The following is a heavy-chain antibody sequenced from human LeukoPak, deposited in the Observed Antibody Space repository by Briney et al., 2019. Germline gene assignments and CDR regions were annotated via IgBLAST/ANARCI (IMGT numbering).Heavy chain of an antibody. CDR1: GGSLSSSNW. D-gene: IGHD3-10*01. Sequence: SETLSLTCAVSGGSLSSSNWWSWVRQPPGKGLEWIGEIYHSGSTNYNPSLKSRVTISVDKSKNQFSLKLSSVTAADTAVYYCARGDYSGSYYSSAYFDYWGQGTLVTVSS. V-gene: IGHV4-4*02. CDR3: ARGDYSGSYYSSAYFDY. CDR2: IYHSGST. J-gene: IGHJ4*02.